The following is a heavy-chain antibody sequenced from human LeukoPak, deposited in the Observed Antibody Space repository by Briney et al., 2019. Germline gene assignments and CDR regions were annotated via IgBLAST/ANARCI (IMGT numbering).Heavy chain of an antibody. J-gene: IGHJ5*02. CDR1: GYTFTGYY. V-gene: IGHV1-2*04. CDR2: INPNSGGT. D-gene: IGHD3-16*01. Sequence: ASVKVSCKASGYTFTGYYMHWVRQAPGQGLEWMGWINPNSGGTNYAQKFQGWATMTRDAYISTAYMELSRRRSDDTAVYYCARALGGYDGGFWVYPWGQGTLVTFSS. CDR3: ARALGGYDGGFWVYP.